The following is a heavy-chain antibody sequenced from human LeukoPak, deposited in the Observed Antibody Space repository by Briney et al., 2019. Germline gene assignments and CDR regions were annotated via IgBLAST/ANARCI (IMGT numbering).Heavy chain of an antibody. J-gene: IGHJ5*02. Sequence: PGGSLRLSCTASGFTSGDYAMSWFRQAPGKGLEWVGFIRSKAYGGTTEYAASVKGRFTISRDDSKSIAYLQMNSLKTEDTAVYYCTRDGETIFGVVIKYNWFDPWGQGTLVTVSS. CDR2: IRSKAYGGTT. V-gene: IGHV3-49*03. D-gene: IGHD3-3*01. CDR3: TRDGETIFGVVIKYNWFDP. CDR1: GFTSGDYA.